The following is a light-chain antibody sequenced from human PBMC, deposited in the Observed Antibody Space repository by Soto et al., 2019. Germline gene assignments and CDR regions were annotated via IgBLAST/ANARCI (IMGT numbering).Light chain of an antibody. CDR2: GAS. J-gene: IGKJ1*01. CDR3: LQYGTPWWT. V-gene: IGKV3-20*01. Sequence: EIVLTQSPGTLSLSPGERVTLSCGASQSVPANYLAWYQQKPGQAPRLLIYGASNRATGITDRFSGSGSGTDFTLTVSRLEPGDFAVYFCLQYGTPWWTFGQGARVEIK. CDR1: QSVPANY.